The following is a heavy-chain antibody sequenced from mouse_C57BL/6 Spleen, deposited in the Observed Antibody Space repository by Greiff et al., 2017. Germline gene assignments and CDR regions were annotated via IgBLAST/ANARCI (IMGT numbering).Heavy chain of an antibody. CDR3: ARDWDSFDY. D-gene: IGHD4-1*01. J-gene: IGHJ2*01. CDR1: GFTFSSYA. V-gene: IGHV5-4*01. CDR2: ISDGGSYT. Sequence: EVQVVESGGGLVKPGGSLKLSCAASGFTFSSYAMSWVRQTPEKRLEWVATISDGGSYTYYPDNVKGRFTISRDNAKNNLYLQMSHLKSEDTAMYYCARDWDSFDYWGQGTTLTVSS.